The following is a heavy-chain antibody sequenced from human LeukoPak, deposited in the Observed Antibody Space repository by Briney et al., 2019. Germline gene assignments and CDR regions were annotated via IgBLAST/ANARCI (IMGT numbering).Heavy chain of an antibody. CDR3: ARDHENQYQLLPFYWFDP. V-gene: IGHV1-69*01. J-gene: IGHJ5*02. CDR1: GGTFSSYA. Sequence: SVKVSCKASGGTFSSYAISWVRQAPGQGLEWMGGIIPIFGTANYAQKFQGRVTITADESTSTAYMELSSLRSEDTAVYYCARDHENQYQLLPFYWFDPWGQGTLVTVSS. CDR2: IIPIFGTA. D-gene: IGHD2-2*01.